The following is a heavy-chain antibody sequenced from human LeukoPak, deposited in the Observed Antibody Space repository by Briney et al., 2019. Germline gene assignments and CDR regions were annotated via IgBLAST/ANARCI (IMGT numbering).Heavy chain of an antibody. V-gene: IGHV4-28*03. CDR3: ARESSGYNY. Sequence: SETLSLTCAVSGYSISSTNWWGWIRQPPGKGLEWIGYIYYTGNNNYNPSLKSRVTMSVDTSKNQFSLKLSSVTVADTAVYYCARESSGYNYWGQGTLVTVSS. CDR1: GYSISSTNW. CDR2: IYYTGNN. D-gene: IGHD3-22*01. J-gene: IGHJ4*02.